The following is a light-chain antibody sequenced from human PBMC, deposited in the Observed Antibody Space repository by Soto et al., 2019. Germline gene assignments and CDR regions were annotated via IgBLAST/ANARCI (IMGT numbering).Light chain of an antibody. Sequence: NRVTQSPSARSATPYDRFTITCRASQGISSGLAWDQQKPGKARKLLLYAASPCHSGGPSRVSGRGVGKDFTLTITCLQPEAFAPYCCQLVDSYMSSLGGGCMV. J-gene: IGKJ4*01. CDR1: QGISSG. CDR3: QLVDSYMSS. V-gene: IGKV1-8*01. CDR2: AAS.